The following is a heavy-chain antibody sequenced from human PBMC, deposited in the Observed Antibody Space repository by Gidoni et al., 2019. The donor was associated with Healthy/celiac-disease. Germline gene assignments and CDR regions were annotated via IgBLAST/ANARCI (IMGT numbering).Heavy chain of an antibody. CDR2: IIPILGIA. CDR3: ARGGYYYDSSGQYLPDY. Sequence: QVQLVQSGAEVKKPGSSVKVSCKASGGTFSSYAISWVRQAPGQGLEWMGRIIPILGIANYAQKFQGRVTITADKSTSTAYIELSSLRSEDTAVYYCARGGYYYDSSGQYLPDYWGQGTLVTVSS. V-gene: IGHV1-69*04. D-gene: IGHD3-22*01. CDR1: GGTFSSYA. J-gene: IGHJ4*02.